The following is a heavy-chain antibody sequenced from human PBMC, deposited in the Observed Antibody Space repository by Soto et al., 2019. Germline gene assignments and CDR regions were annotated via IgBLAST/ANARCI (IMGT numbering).Heavy chain of an antibody. CDR1: GYSFTSYW. D-gene: IGHD6-19*01. CDR2: IYPGDSDT. V-gene: IGHV5-51*01. Sequence: PGESLKISCKGSGYSFTSYWIGWVRQMPGKGLEWMGIIYPGDSDTRYSPSFQGQVTISADKSISTAYLQWSSLKASDTAMYYCARGGVAVAGTLYFDYWGQGTLVTVSS. J-gene: IGHJ4*02. CDR3: ARGGVAVAGTLYFDY.